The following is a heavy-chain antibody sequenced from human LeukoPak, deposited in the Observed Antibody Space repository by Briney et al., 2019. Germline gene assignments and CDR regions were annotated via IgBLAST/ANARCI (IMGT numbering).Heavy chain of an antibody. V-gene: IGHV4-34*01. CDR3: ARNSASRQLLLYY. CDR2: INHSGST. J-gene: IGHJ4*02. CDR1: GGSFSGYY. Sequence: SETLSLTCAVYGGSFSGYYWSWIRQPPGKGLEWIGEINHSGSTNYNPSLKSRVTISVDTSKNQFSLKLSSVTAAGTAVYYCARNSASRQLLLYYWGQGTLVTVSS. D-gene: IGHD2-2*01.